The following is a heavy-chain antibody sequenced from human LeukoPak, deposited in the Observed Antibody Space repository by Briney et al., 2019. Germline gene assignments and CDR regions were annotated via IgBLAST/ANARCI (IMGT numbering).Heavy chain of an antibody. V-gene: IGHV3-23*01. Sequence: PGGSLRLTCAASGFTFSSYAMSWVRQAPGKGLEWVSAISGSGGSTYYTDSVKGRFTISRDNSKNTLYLQMNGLRAEDTAVYYCAKAVNFDWLPNDYWGQGTLVTVSS. J-gene: IGHJ4*02. CDR1: GFTFSSYA. D-gene: IGHD3-9*01. CDR2: ISGSGGST. CDR3: AKAVNFDWLPNDY.